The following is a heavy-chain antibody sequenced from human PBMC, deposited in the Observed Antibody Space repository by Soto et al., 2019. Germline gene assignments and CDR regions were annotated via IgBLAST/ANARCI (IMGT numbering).Heavy chain of an antibody. CDR3: AGGGNTALAYFFCGMHI. V-gene: IGHV4-59*01. D-gene: IGHD5-18*01. CDR1: GVSISSYY. Sequence: SETLSLTCTVSGVSISSYYWSWIRQPPGKGLEWIAYSYDSGSTSYSPSLQSRVTMSVDTSKNQFSLKLSSVTAADTAVYYCAGGGNTALAYFFCGMHIWGQGTTVTVSS. J-gene: IGHJ6*02. CDR2: SYDSGST.